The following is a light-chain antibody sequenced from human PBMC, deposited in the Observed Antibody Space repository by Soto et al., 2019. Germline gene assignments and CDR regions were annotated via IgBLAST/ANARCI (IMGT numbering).Light chain of an antibody. Sequence: EIVLTQSPATLSLSPGERATLSCRASQSVGSFLAWYQQKPGQAPRLLIYDASNRATGIPARFSGSGSGTDFTLTISSLEPEDFAVYYCQLRNNWSWTFGQGTKLEI. CDR3: QLRNNWSWT. CDR1: QSVGSF. CDR2: DAS. J-gene: IGKJ1*01. V-gene: IGKV3-11*01.